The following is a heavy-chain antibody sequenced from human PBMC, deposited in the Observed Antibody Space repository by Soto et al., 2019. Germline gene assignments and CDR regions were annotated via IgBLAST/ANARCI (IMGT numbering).Heavy chain of an antibody. CDR2: INRYGSST. D-gene: IGHD3-22*01. CDR1: GFTFSSYW. CDR3: ARGVDSSYYDSSGYPAAFDI. V-gene: IGHV3-74*01. Sequence: EVQLVESGGGLVQPGGSQRLSCEGSGFTFSSYWMHWVRQAPGKGLVWVSRINRYGSSTSYADSVKGRFTISRDNAKNTVYLQLTSLRAEDTAVYYCARGVDSSYYDSSGYPAAFDIWGQGTMVTVSS. J-gene: IGHJ3*02.